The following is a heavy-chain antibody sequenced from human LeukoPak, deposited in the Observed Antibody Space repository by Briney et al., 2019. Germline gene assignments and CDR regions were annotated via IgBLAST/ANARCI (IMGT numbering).Heavy chain of an antibody. J-gene: IGHJ5*02. D-gene: IGHD3-3*01. CDR1: GGSFTSSTYY. Sequence: PSETLSLXCTVSGGSFTSSTYYWDWNRQPPGKGLEWIGSMYYSGITYYNQSLKSRLIISVDTSTNQFSLKLSSVTAADTAVYYCARTYYDFWSGYYVYNWFDPWGQGTLVTVSS. V-gene: IGHV4-39*01. CDR2: MYYSGIT. CDR3: ARTYYDFWSGYYVYNWFDP.